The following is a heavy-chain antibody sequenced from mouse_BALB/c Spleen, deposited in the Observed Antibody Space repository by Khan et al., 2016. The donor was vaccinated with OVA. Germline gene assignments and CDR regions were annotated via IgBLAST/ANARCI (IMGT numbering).Heavy chain of an antibody. D-gene: IGHD1-1*01. CDR2: INTYTGEP. CDR1: GYIFTNYG. Sequence: QIRLVQSGPELKKPGETVKISCKASGYIFTNYGMTWVKQAPGKGLKWMGWINTYTGEPTYADDFKGRFAFSLETSANTAYLQINNLKNEDTATYFCARTLYGSGYDYAMDYWGQGTSVTVSS. J-gene: IGHJ4*01. CDR3: ARTLYGSGYDYAMDY. V-gene: IGHV9-3-1*01.